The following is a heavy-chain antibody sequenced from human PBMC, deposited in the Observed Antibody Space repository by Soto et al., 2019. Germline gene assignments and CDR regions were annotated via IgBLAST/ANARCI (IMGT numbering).Heavy chain of an antibody. CDR1: GFTFSSYS. CDR2: ISSSSSYI. D-gene: IGHD6-13*01. Sequence: GGSLRLSCAASGFTFSSYSMNWVRQAPGKGLEWVSSISSSSSYIYYADSVKGRFTISRDNAKNSLYLQMNSLRAEDTAVYYCARDLEGRIAAAGTILVVAFDIWGQGTMVTVSS. V-gene: IGHV3-21*01. J-gene: IGHJ3*02. CDR3: ARDLEGRIAAAGTILVVAFDI.